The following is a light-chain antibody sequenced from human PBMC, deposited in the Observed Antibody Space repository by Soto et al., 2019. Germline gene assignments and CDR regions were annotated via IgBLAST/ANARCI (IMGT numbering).Light chain of an antibody. CDR2: AAS. J-gene: IGKJ3*01. CDR3: QQYKTYPFT. Sequence: DIQMTQSPSSLSASVGDRVTITCRASQGIINYLAWFQQKPGKAPKSLIYAASSLKSGVPSKFSGSGSRTDFTLTISNLHPEYFATYYCQQYKTYPFTFGPGTKVDIK. CDR1: QGIINY. V-gene: IGKV1-16*02.